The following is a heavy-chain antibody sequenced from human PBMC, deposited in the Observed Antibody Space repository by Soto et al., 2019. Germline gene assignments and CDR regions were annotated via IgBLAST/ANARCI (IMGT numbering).Heavy chain of an antibody. J-gene: IGHJ6*02. Sequence: HPGGSLRLSCAASGFTFDDYAMHWVRQAPGKGLEWVSGISWNSGSIGYADFVKGRFSISRDNAKNSLYLQMNSLRAEDTALYYCAKDIWHCSRSSCYYYYGMDVWGQGTTVTVSS. CDR3: AKDIWHCSRSSCYYYYGMDV. D-gene: IGHD2-2*01. V-gene: IGHV3-9*01. CDR2: ISWNSGSI. CDR1: GFTFDDYA.